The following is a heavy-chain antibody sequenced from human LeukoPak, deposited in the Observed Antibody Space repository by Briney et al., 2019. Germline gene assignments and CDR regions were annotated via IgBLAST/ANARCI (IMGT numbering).Heavy chain of an antibody. CDR2: ISYDGSNK. CDR1: GFTFSSYG. V-gene: IGHV3-30*18. D-gene: IGHD3-22*01. CDR3: AKDGDYDSSGYSHGAFDI. J-gene: IGHJ3*02. Sequence: QPGGSLRLSCAASGFTFSSYGMHWVRQAPGKGLEWVAVISYDGSNKYYADSVKGRFTISRDNSKNTLYLQMNSLRAEDTAVYYCAKDGDYDSSGYSHGAFDIWGQGTMVTVSS.